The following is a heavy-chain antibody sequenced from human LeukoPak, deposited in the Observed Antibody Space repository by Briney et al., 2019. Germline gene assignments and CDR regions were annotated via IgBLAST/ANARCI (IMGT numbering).Heavy chain of an antibody. V-gene: IGHV4-61*02. CDR2: IYTSGST. D-gene: IGHD2-2*01. J-gene: IGHJ2*01. CDR3: ARTYVPPWYFDL. CDR1: GGSISSGSYY. Sequence: SETLSLTCTVSGGSISSGSYYWRWIRQPAGKGLEWIGRIYTSGSTNYNPSLKSRVTISVDTSKNQFSLKLSSVTAADTAVYYCARTYVPPWYFDLWGRGTLVTVSS.